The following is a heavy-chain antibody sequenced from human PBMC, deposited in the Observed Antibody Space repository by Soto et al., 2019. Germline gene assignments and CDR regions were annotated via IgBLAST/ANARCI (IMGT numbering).Heavy chain of an antibody. V-gene: IGHV1-18*04. Sequence: ASVKVSCKASGYTFTSYGISWVRQAPGQGLEWMGWISAYNGNTNYAQKLQGRVTMTTDTSTSTAYMELRSLRSDDTAVYYCARAPRRYCSSTSCYPSWFDPWGQGTLVTVPQ. CDR1: GYTFTSYG. CDR3: ARAPRRYCSSTSCYPSWFDP. J-gene: IGHJ5*02. D-gene: IGHD2-2*01. CDR2: ISAYNGNT.